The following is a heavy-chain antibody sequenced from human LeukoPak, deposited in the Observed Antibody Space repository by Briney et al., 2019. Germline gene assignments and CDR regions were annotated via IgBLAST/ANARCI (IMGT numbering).Heavy chain of an antibody. V-gene: IGHV3-23*01. Sequence: GGSMRLSCAASGFTFSSYAMSWVRQAPGKGLEWVSAISGSGGSTYYADSVKGRFTISRDNSKNTLYLQMNSLRAEDTAVYYCAKARYCSSTSCLIDYWGQGTLVTVSS. CDR1: GFTFSSYA. CDR3: AKARYCSSTSCLIDY. J-gene: IGHJ4*02. D-gene: IGHD2-2*01. CDR2: ISGSGGST.